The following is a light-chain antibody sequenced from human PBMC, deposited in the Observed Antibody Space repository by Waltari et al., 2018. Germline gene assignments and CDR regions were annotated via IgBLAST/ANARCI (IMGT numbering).Light chain of an antibody. CDR3: QQYDNIPYT. V-gene: IGKV1-33*01. J-gene: IGKJ2*01. CDR2: DAS. CDR1: QDISNY. Sequence: DIQMTQSPSSLSASVGDRVTITCQASQDISNYLNWYQQKPGKAPKLLIYDASNLETGVPSMCSGSGSWTDFTFTISSLQPEDIATYYCQQYDNIPYTFGQGTKLEIK.